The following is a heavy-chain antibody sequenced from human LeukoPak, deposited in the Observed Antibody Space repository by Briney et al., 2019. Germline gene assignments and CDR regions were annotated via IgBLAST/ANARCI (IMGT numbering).Heavy chain of an antibody. J-gene: IGHJ4*02. V-gene: IGHV4-39*07. CDR3: ARVEWELLTV. CDR1: GGSISSGDYY. D-gene: IGHD1-26*01. CDR2: INHSGST. Sequence: SETLSLTCTVSGGSISSGDYYWSWIRQPPGKGLEWIGEINHSGSTNYNPSLKSRVTISVDTSKNQFSLKLSSVTAADTAVYYCARVEWELLTVWGQGTLVTVSS.